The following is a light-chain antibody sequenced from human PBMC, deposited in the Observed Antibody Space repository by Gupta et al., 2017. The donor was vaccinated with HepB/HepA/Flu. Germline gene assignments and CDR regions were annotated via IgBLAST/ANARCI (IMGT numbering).Light chain of an antibody. J-gene: IGLJ1*01. CDR3: GAWDSSLSGYV. Sequence: QSVLTQPPSVSAAPGQKVTIPCAGSTSNIGSNNVAWYQQIPGTAPKPLIYENNKRPSGIPDRVSGSKSGTSATLGIAGLQTGDEADYYCGAWDSSLSGYVFGTGTKVTVL. CDR2: ENN. V-gene: IGLV1-51*01. CDR1: TSNIGSNN.